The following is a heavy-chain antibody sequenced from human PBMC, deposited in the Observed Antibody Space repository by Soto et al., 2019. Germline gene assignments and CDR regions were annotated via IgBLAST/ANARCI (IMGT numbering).Heavy chain of an antibody. CDR1: GGSVNSGSYY. V-gene: IGHV4-61*01. J-gene: IGHJ6*02. D-gene: IGHD2-2*01. Sequence: QVQLQESGPGLVKPSETLSLTCTVSGGSVNSGSYYWTWLRQPPGKGLEWIGYLYYNTNTNYNPPRKCRVTISVDTSKNQFSLKLSSVTAADTAVYYCARTYCTTTSCQAHGMDVWGQGTTVTVSS. CDR2: LYYNTNT. CDR3: ARTYCTTTSCQAHGMDV.